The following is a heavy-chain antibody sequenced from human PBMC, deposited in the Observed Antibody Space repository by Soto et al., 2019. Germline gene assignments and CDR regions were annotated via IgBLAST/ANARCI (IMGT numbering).Heavy chain of an antibody. Sequence: QVQLVESGGGVVQPGRSLRLSCAASGFTFSSYGMHWVRQAPGKGLEWVAVISYDGSNKYYADSVKGRFTISRDNSKNTLYLQMNSLIAEDTAVYYCAKDRQWLLGRWGQGTLVTVSS. J-gene: IGHJ4*02. V-gene: IGHV3-30*18. CDR2: ISYDGSNK. CDR3: AKDRQWLLGR. CDR1: GFTFSSYG. D-gene: IGHD3-22*01.